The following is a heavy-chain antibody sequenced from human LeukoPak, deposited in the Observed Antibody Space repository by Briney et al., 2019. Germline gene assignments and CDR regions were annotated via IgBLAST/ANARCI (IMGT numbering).Heavy chain of an antibody. CDR2: INHSGST. Sequence: PSETLSLTCAVSGGSFSGYYWSWIRQPPGKGLEWIGEINHSGSTNYNPSLKSRVTISVDTSKNQFSLKLRSVTAADTAVYYCARGLVVPAAMLSYYYYMDVWGKGTTVTVSS. V-gene: IGHV4-34*01. D-gene: IGHD2-2*01. J-gene: IGHJ6*03. CDR3: ARGLVVPAAMLSYYYYMDV. CDR1: GGSFSGYY.